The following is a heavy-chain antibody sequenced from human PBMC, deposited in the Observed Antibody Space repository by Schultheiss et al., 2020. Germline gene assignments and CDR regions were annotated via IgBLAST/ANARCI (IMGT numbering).Heavy chain of an antibody. CDR2: IYSGGST. D-gene: IGHD6-19*01. CDR3: AREIQNSSGLRGMRSMDV. V-gene: IGHV3-53*01. Sequence: GGSLRLSCAASGFTVSSNYMSWVRQAPGKGLEWVSVIYSGGSTYYADSVKGRFTISRDNAKNSLYLQMNSLRDEDTAVYYCAREIQNSSGLRGMRSMDVWGQGTTVTVSS. CDR1: GFTVSSNY. J-gene: IGHJ6*02.